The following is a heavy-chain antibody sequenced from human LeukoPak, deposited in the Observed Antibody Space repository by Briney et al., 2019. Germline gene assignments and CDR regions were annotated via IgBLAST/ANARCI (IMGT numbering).Heavy chain of an antibody. CDR1: GFTFNSYA. CDR3: AKGRGICGSNCRYFYYDMDV. D-gene: IGHD2-21*02. J-gene: IGHJ6*04. Sequence: GRSLRLSCAASGFTFNSYAMNWVSQTRGKGLEGVSAINGGCENTFHTDAVKGRFTISRENSKNTLFLQMNSLRVEDTAVYYCAKGRGICGSNCRYFYYDMDVWGKGTTVTVSS. V-gene: IGHV3-23*01. CDR2: INGGCENT.